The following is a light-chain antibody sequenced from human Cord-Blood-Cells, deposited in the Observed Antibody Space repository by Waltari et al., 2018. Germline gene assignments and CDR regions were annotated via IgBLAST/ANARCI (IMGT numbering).Light chain of an antibody. CDR2: GAP. CDR3: QQYGSSPWT. CDR1: QSVGSSY. Sequence: EVVLTQPPGTLSSSPGERATLPCRASQSVGSSYLAWYQQKPGQAPRPLIYGAPSRATGIPDRFSGSGSGTDFTLTISRLEPEDFAVYYCQQYGSSPWTFGQGTKVEIK. J-gene: IGKJ1*01. V-gene: IGKV3-20*01.